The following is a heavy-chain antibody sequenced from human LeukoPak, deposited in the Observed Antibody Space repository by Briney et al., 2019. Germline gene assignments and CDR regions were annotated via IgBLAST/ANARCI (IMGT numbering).Heavy chain of an antibody. V-gene: IGHV3-7*01. CDR1: GFTFSSYW. CDR3: ARDLEYYNSGGYYLGY. Sequence: GSLRLSCAASGFTFSSYWMSWVRQAPGKGLEWVANIKQDGSEKYYVDSVKGRFTISRDNAKNSLYLQMNSLRAEDTAVYYCARDLEYYNSGGYYLGYWGQGTLVTVSS. CDR2: IKQDGSEK. D-gene: IGHD3-22*01. J-gene: IGHJ4*02.